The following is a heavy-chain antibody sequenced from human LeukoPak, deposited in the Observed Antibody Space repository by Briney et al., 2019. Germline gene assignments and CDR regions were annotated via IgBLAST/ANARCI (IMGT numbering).Heavy chain of an antibody. V-gene: IGHV1-2*02. J-gene: IGHJ4*02. Sequence: GASVKVSCKASGYTFTGSYMHWVRQAPGQGLEWMGWINPNSGGTNYAQKFQGRVTMTRDTSISTAYMELSRLRSDDTAVYYCARMVRGVITNFDYWGQGTLVTVSS. D-gene: IGHD3-10*01. CDR1: GYTFTGSY. CDR2: INPNSGGT. CDR3: ARMVRGVITNFDY.